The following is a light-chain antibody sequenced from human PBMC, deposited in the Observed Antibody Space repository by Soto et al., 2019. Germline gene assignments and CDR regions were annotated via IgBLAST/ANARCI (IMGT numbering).Light chain of an antibody. CDR2: DVS. CDR3: CSYAGTYTGD. J-gene: IGLJ1*01. V-gene: IGLV2-11*01. CDR1: SRDGGRYSY. Sequence: QSALTQPRTVSGSPGQSVSISCTGTSRDGGRYSYVSWYQQHTGKAPKLMISDVSERPSGVPDRCSGSKSGTTASLTIPGLQAEGGGDYDRCSYAGTYTGDVGTGTKGTV.